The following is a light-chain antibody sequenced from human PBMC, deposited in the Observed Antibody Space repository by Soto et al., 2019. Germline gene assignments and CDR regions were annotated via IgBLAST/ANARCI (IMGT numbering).Light chain of an antibody. V-gene: IGLV1-44*01. Sequence: QPVLTQPPSVSGTPGQRVTISCSGSSSNIGSNTVNWYRQVPGTAPKLLIYGGNQRPSGVPDRFSGSKSGTSASLAISGLQSEDETDYYCAAWDDNVNGPVFGGGTKVTVL. CDR1: SSNIGSNT. CDR3: AAWDDNVNGPV. J-gene: IGLJ2*01. CDR2: GGN.